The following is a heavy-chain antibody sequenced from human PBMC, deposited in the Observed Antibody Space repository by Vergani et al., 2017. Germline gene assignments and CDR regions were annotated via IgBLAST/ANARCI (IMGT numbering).Heavy chain of an antibody. D-gene: IGHD2-8*01. Sequence: EVQLVESGGGLVQPGGSLRLSCAASGFTFSSYWMSWVRQAPGKGLEWVAKIKQDGSEKYYVDSVKGRFTISRDNAKNSLYLQMNSLRAEDTAVYYCARADVVLMVYYGMDVWGQGTTVTVSS. CDR2: IKQDGSEK. J-gene: IGHJ6*02. CDR1: GFTFSSYW. V-gene: IGHV3-7*03. CDR3: ARADVVLMVYYGMDV.